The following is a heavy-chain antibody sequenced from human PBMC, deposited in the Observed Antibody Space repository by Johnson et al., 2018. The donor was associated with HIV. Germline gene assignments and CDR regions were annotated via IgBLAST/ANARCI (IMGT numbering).Heavy chain of an antibody. Sequence: QVQLVEPGGGLVKPGGSLRLSCAASGFTFSSYWMSWVRQAPGKGLEWVAVISYDGRNKYYADSVKGRFTISRDNYKTTLYLQMNSLRDEDTAVYYCANSLLLDAFNIWGQGTMVTVSS. J-gene: IGHJ3*02. CDR2: ISYDGRNK. V-gene: IGHV3-30*18. CDR3: ANSLLLDAFNI. CDR1: GFTFSSYW.